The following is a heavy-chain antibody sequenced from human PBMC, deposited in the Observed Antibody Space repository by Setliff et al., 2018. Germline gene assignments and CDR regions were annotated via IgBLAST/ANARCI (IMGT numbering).Heavy chain of an antibody. D-gene: IGHD3-16*01. CDR1: GYTFTSYY. J-gene: IGHJ6*02. Sequence: ASVKVSCKASGYTFTSYYIHWAGQAPGQGLEWMGVINPKNGGATYPQNLQGRVTMTRDTSMSTVYMELSSLRFEDTAVYYCARERAGGRGFTFGAIYYYYGMDVWGQGTTVTVSS. V-gene: IGHV1-46*01. CDR3: ARERAGGRGFTFGAIYYYYGMDV. CDR2: INPKNGGA.